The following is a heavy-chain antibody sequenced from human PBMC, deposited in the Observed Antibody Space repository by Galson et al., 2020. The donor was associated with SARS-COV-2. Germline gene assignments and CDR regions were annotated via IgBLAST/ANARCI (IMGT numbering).Heavy chain of an antibody. Sequence: SETLSLTCTVSGGSISSYYWTWIRQPPGKGLEWIGYIYNSGSTNYNPSLKSRVTISVDTSKNQFSLNLRSVTAADTDVYYCARAVAGIFDYWGQGTLVTVSS. J-gene: IGHJ4*02. CDR2: IYNSGST. V-gene: IGHV4-59*01. CDR3: ARAVAGIFDY. CDR1: GGSISSYY. D-gene: IGHD6-19*01.